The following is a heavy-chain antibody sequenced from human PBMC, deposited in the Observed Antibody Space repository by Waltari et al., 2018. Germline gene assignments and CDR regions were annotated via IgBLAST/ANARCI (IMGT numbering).Heavy chain of an antibody. CDR2: IYYSGST. Sequence: QVQLQESGPGLVKPSVPLSLTCTVSAGSISCYYWSWIRQPPGKGLEWIGYIYYSGSTNYNPSLKSRVTISVDTSKNQFSLKLSSVTAADTAVYYCASYLCNRQLVRMGPCGDFDYWGQGTLVTVSS. D-gene: IGHD6-13*01. J-gene: IGHJ4*02. CDR3: ASYLCNRQLVRMGPCGDFDY. V-gene: IGHV4-59*01. CDR1: AGSISCYY.